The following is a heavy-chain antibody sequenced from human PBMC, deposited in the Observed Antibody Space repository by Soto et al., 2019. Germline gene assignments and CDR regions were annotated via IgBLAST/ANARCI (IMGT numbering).Heavy chain of an antibody. D-gene: IGHD2-15*01. J-gene: IGHJ4*02. CDR1: GYTFTIYG. V-gene: IGHV1-18*01. CDR2: ISAYNGNT. Sequence: ASVKVSCKASGYTFTIYGIIWVRQAPGQGLEWMGWISAYNGNTNYAQKLQGRVTMTTDTSTSTAYMELRSLRSDDTAVYYCARDNVVVVAATPGPYWGQGTLVTVSS. CDR3: ARDNVVVVAATPGPY.